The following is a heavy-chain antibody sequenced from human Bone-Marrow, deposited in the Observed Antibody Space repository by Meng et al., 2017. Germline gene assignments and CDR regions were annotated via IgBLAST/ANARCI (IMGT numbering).Heavy chain of an antibody. CDR1: GGSISSYY. D-gene: IGHD6-13*01. Sequence: SETLSLTCTVSGGSISSYYWSWIRQPPGKGLEWIGYIYYSGGTNYNPSLKSRVTISVDTSKNQFSLKLSSVTAADTAVYYCARDEDISAAGKLFGDYWGQGTLVTVSS. V-gene: IGHV4-59*01. CDR3: ARDEDISAAGKLFGDY. J-gene: IGHJ4*02. CDR2: IYYSGGT.